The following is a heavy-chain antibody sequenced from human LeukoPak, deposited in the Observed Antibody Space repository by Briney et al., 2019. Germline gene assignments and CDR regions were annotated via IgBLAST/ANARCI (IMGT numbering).Heavy chain of an antibody. V-gene: IGHV3-21*01. CDR1: GFTFSSYS. D-gene: IGHD1-1*01. CDR2: ISSSSSYI. CDR3: ARGVGLERHVFDY. Sequence: KPGGSLRLSCAASGFTFSSYSMNWVRQAPGKGLEWVSSISSSSSYIYYADSVKGRFTISRDNAKNSLYLQMNSLRAEDTAVYYCARGVGLERHVFDYWGQGTLVTVSS. J-gene: IGHJ4*02.